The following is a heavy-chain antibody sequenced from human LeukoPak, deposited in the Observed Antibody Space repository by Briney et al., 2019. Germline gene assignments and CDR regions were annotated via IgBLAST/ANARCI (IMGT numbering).Heavy chain of an antibody. CDR1: GGSFSGYY. D-gene: IGHD2-2*01. V-gene: IGHV4-34*01. Sequence: SSETLSLTCAVYGGSFSGYYWSWIRQPPGKGLEWIGEINHSGSTNYNPSLKSRVTISVDTSKNQFSLKLSSVTAADTAVYYCAKYCSSTSCYPPGSFDYWGQGTLVTVSS. CDR2: INHSGST. CDR3: AKYCSSTSCYPPGSFDY. J-gene: IGHJ4*02.